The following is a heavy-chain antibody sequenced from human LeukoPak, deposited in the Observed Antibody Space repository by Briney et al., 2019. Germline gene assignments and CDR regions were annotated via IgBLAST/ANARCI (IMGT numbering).Heavy chain of an antibody. V-gene: IGHV4-59*01. CDR1: GDSISSYY. D-gene: IGHD3-10*02. J-gene: IGHJ4*02. CDR3: ARAPTVRGVIMAYDY. Sequence: SETLSLTCIVSGDSISSYYWSWIRQPPGKGLEWIGYIYYSGSTNYNPSLKSRVTISVDTSKNQFSLKLSSVTAADTAVYYCARAPTVRGVIMAYDYWGQGTLVTVSS. CDR2: IYYSGST.